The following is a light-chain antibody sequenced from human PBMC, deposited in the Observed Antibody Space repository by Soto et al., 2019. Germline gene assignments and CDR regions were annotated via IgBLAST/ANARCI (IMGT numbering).Light chain of an antibody. CDR3: FLSYSGARPVV. CDR1: TGPVTSGHW. CDR2: DTS. Sequence: QTVVTQEPSLTVSPGGTVNLTCDSSTGPVTSGHWPYWLQQKPGQAPRTLIYDTSKKHSWTPARFSGSLLGGKAALTLSGAQPEDEADYYCFLSYSGARPVVFGGGPKLTVL. J-gene: IGLJ2*01. V-gene: IGLV7-46*01.